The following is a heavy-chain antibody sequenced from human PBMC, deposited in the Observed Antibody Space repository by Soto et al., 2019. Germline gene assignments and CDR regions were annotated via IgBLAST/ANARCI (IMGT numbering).Heavy chain of an antibody. Sequence: SATLSITCSVSCASINNFAYYWGWIRQPPGKGLDWVGTVYYNENTYYNPSLKSRVAISVDTAKNQFYLNLRSVTAADTAIYFCARRERYYGSPGWYDPWGQGTLVNVSS. CDR1: CASINNFAYY. D-gene: IGHD3-10*01. V-gene: IGHV4-39*01. CDR3: ARRERYYGSPGWYDP. J-gene: IGHJ5*01. CDR2: VYYNENT.